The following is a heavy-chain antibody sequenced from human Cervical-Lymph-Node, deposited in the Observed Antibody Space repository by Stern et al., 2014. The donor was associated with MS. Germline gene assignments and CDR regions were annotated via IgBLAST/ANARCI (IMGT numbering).Heavy chain of an antibody. J-gene: IGHJ4*02. CDR1: GFTFSDYW. CDR2: IKQDGSEK. V-gene: IGHV3-7*03. D-gene: IGHD2-15*01. Sequence: EVQLVESGGGLVQPGGSLRVSCTASGFTFSDYWMTWVRQAPGKGLEWVANIKQDGSEKYYVDSVKGRFTVSRDNAKKSLYLQMNSLRAEDTAVYYCASFIGLAVAYWGQGTLVTVSS. CDR3: ASFIGLAVAY.